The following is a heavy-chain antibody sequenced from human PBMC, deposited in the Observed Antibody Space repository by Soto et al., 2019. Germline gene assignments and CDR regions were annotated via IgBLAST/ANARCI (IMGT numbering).Heavy chain of an antibody. V-gene: IGHV4-34*01. CDR1: GGPFSGYY. D-gene: IGHD3-10*01. Sequence: QVQLQQWGAGLLKPSETLSLTCAVYGGPFSGYYWSWIRQPPGKGLEWIGEINNSGSTNYNPSLKSRVTISVDTTKNQFSLKLSSVTAADTAVYYCARAPMVRGVGSFYGMDVWGQGTTVTVSS. J-gene: IGHJ6*02. CDR3: ARAPMVRGVGSFYGMDV. CDR2: INNSGST.